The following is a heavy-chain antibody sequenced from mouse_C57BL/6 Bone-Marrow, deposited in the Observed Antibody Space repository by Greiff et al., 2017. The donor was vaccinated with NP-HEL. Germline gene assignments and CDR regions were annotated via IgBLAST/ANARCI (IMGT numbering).Heavy chain of an antibody. D-gene: IGHD1-1*01. CDR2: IHPNSGST. CDR1: GYTFTSYW. V-gene: IGHV1-64*01. J-gene: IGHJ4*01. Sequence: VQLQESGAELVKPGASVKLSCKASGYTFTSYWMHWVKQRPGQGLEWIGMIHPNSGSTNYNEKFKSKATLTVDKSSSTAYMQLSSLTSEDSAVYYCASITTVVAQYYYAMDYWGQGTSVTVSS. CDR3: ASITTVVAQYYYAMDY.